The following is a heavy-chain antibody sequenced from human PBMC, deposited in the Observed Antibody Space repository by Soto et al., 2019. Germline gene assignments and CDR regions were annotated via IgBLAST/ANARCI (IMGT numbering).Heavy chain of an antibody. V-gene: IGHV4-39*01. D-gene: IGHD3-3*01. CDR2: IYYSGST. CDR1: GGSISSSSYY. Sequence: QLQLQESGPGLVKPSETLSLTCTVSGGSISSSSYYWGWIRQPPGKGLEWIGSIYYSGSTYYNPSLKSRVTISVDTSKTQFSLKLSSVTAADTAVYYCARHDRFLEWYDAFDIWGQGTMVTVSS. J-gene: IGHJ3*02. CDR3: ARHDRFLEWYDAFDI.